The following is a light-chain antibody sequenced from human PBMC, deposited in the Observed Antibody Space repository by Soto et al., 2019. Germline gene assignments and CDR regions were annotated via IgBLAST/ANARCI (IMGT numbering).Light chain of an antibody. CDR1: QSVSSSY. CDR3: QQYDDSNT. CDR2: GAS. V-gene: IGKV3-20*01. Sequence: EIVLTQSPDTLSLSPGEIATLSCRASQSVSSSYLDWYQQKPGRAPRLHNSGASNSATDIPDRFSGSGSGTDFTLTISRLLPEHFAVFFCQQYDDSNTFGQGTRLEIE. J-gene: IGKJ5*01.